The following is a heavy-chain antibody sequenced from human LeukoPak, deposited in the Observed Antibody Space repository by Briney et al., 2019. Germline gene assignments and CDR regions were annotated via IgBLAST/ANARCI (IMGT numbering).Heavy chain of an antibody. J-gene: IGHJ4*02. CDR1: GFTFSSYA. D-gene: IGHD3-9*01. V-gene: IGHV3-23*01. Sequence: GGSLRLSCAASGFTFSSYAMSWVRQAPGKGLEWVSAISGSGGSTYYADSVKGRYTISRDNSKNTLYLQMNSLRAEDTAVYYCAKALAPFYDILTGYYNDYGKPVDYWGQGTLVTVSS. CDR2: ISGSGGST. CDR3: AKALAPFYDILTGYYNDYGKPVDY.